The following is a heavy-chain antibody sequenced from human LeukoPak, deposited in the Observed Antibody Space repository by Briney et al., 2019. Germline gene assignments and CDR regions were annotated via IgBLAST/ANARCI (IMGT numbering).Heavy chain of an antibody. Sequence: GESLKISCKGSGYSFTSYWIGWVRQMPGKGREWMGIIYPGDSDTRYSPSLQGQVTISADKSISTAYLQWSSLKASDTAMYYCARRTVEVPAAMDVWGQGTTVTVPS. CDR1: GYSFTSYW. J-gene: IGHJ6*02. V-gene: IGHV5-51*01. CDR2: IYPGDSDT. D-gene: IGHD2-2*01. CDR3: ARRTVEVPAAMDV.